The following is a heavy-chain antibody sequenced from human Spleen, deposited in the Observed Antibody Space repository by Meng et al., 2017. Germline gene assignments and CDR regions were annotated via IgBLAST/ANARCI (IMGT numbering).Heavy chain of an antibody. D-gene: IGHD4-11*01. CDR2: INHSGST. CDR3: ARGPTTMAHDFDY. J-gene: IGHJ4*02. V-gene: IGHV4-34*01. CDR1: GGSFSDYD. Sequence: GAGLLKPSRTLSVTCVVSGGSFSDYDWRRIRQPPGKGLEWIGEINHSGSTNYNPSLESRATISVDTSQNNLSLKLSSVTAADSAVYYCARGPTTMAHDFDYWGQGTLVTASS.